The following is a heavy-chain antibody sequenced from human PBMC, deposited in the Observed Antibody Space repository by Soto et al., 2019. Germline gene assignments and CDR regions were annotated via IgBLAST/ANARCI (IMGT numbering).Heavy chain of an antibody. V-gene: IGHV3-33*01. J-gene: IGHJ6*02. CDR3: ARDGQQLAPYALDV. CDR2: IWFDGNNK. Sequence: QVQLVESGGNMVQPGRSLRLSCAASGFTFGNNAMHWVRHAAGKGLEWVAQIWFDGNNKYYTDSVKGRFTISRDNLKNTVYLPMDRLRADATAVYYWARDGQQLAPYALDVWGQGTTVIVSS. CDR1: GFTFGNNA. D-gene: IGHD6-13*01.